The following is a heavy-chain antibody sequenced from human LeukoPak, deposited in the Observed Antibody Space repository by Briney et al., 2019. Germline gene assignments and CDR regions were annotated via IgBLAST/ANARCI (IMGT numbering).Heavy chain of an antibody. CDR2: VCSDGST. J-gene: IGHJ4*02. CDR1: GFTVSSNY. D-gene: IGHD3-22*01. CDR3: ARGGGYYYDSSGYYGPPFDY. Sequence: GGSLRLSCAASGFTVSSNYMSWVRQAPGKGLEWVSVVCSDGSTYYADSVKGRFTISRDNSKNTLYLQMNSLGAEDTAVYYCARGGGYYYDSSGYYGPPFDYWGQGTLVTVSS. V-gene: IGHV3-66*01.